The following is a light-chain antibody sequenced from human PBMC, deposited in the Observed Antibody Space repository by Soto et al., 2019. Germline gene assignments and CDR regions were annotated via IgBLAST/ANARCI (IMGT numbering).Light chain of an antibody. CDR2: HAS. V-gene: IGKV1-5*01. CDR1: QSISKG. CDR3: QQYNSYS. Sequence: DIQMTQSPSPLSASVGDRVTITCRASQSISKGLAWYQQKPGTAPKVLIYHASNLQSGVPSRFSGSGSGTEFTLTISSLQPDDFATYYCQQYNSYSFGQGTKVDIK. J-gene: IGKJ1*01.